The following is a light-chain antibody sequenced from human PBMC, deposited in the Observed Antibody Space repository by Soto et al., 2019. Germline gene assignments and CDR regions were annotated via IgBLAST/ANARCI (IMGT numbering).Light chain of an antibody. Sequence: EIVVTLSPATLSVSTGERATLSCRASQSVGNKVAWYQHKPGQTPRLIIYDISTRAAGVPARFSGSGYGTDFTLTISSLQSEDFAVYYCQQYNIWRSITFGQGTRLEIK. V-gene: IGKV3-15*01. CDR1: QSVGNK. CDR3: QQYNIWRSIT. CDR2: DIS. J-gene: IGKJ5*01.